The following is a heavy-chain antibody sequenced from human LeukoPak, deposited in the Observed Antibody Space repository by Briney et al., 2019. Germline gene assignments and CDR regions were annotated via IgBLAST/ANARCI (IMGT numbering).Heavy chain of an antibody. CDR1: GFTFSRYA. V-gene: IGHV3-30-3*01. CDR2: ISYDGSNE. D-gene: IGHD3-10*01. CDR3: ARVGYYSSGPFSYFDY. Sequence: GGSLRPSCAASGFTFSRYAMHWVRQAPGKGLEWVAVISYDGSNEYYTESVKGRFTISRDSSENTLYLEMNSLRVEDTAVYYCARVGYYSSGPFSYFDYWGQGTLVTVSS. J-gene: IGHJ4*02.